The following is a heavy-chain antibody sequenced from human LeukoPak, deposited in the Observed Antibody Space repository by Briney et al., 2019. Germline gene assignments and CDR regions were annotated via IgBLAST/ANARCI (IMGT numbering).Heavy chain of an antibody. CDR1: GYTFTGYY. D-gene: IGHD3-3*01. Sequence: ASVKVSCKASGYTFTGYYMHWVRQAPGQGLEWMGWINPNSGGTNYAQKLQGRVTMTTDTSTSTAYMELRSLRSDDTAVYYCARDHRFLEWSRLYGMDVWGQGTTVTVSS. CDR2: INPNSGGT. J-gene: IGHJ6*02. V-gene: IGHV1-2*02. CDR3: ARDHRFLEWSRLYGMDV.